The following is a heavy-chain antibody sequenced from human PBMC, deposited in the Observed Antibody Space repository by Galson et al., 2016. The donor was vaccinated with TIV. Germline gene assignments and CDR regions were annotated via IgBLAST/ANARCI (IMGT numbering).Heavy chain of an antibody. CDR1: GGSFSGYY. V-gene: IGHV4-34*01. J-gene: IGHJ6*03. CDR2: INRSGST. CDR3: AREANCGGDCYSTEGFHYYYMDV. Sequence: SETLSLTCAAYGGSFSGYYWSWIRQPPGKGLEWIGEINRSGSTNYNPSLKSRVTISVDTSKNLFSLKVNSVTAADTAVYYCAREANCGGDCYSTEGFHYYYMDVWGKGTTVTVSS. D-gene: IGHD2-21*01.